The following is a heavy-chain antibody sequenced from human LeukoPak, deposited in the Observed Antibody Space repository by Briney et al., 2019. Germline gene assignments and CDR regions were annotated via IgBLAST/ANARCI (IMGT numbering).Heavy chain of an antibody. V-gene: IGHV3-23*01. CDR3: AKGFTGNYYYYYYLDV. J-gene: IGHJ6*03. D-gene: IGHD1-14*01. CDR1: GFTFSNYA. Sequence: GGSPRLSCAASGFTFSNYAMSWVRQAPGKGLEWVSVISGSGGSTYYADSVKGRFTISRDNSKNTLYLQMNSLRGEATAVYYCAKGFTGNYYYYYYLDVWAKGTTATVSS. CDR2: ISGSGGST.